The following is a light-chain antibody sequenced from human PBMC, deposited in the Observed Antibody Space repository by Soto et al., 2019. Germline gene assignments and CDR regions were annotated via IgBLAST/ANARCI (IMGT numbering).Light chain of an antibody. J-gene: IGKJ1*01. V-gene: IGKV3-15*01. CDR3: QQYSDWPPT. CDR2: GAS. CDR1: QSVSSN. Sequence: EIVMTQSPATLSVSPGERATLSCMASQSVSSNLAWYQQKPGQAPRLLINGASTRATGIPARFSGSGSGTEFSLTISSLQSEDFAVYYCQQYSDWPPTFGQGTKVDIK.